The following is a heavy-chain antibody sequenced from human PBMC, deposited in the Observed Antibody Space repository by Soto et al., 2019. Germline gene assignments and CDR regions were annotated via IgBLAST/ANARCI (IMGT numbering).Heavy chain of an antibody. CDR2: MNPNSGNT. D-gene: IGHD4-17*01. J-gene: IGHJ3*02. Sequence: QVPLVQSGAEVKKPGASVKVSCKASGYTFTSYDINWVRQATGQGLEWMGWMNPNSGNTGYAQKFQGRVTMTRNTSISTAYMELSSLRSEDTAVYYCVTLGDYLNDAFDIWGQGTMVTVSS. CDR1: GYTFTSYD. V-gene: IGHV1-8*01. CDR3: VTLGDYLNDAFDI.